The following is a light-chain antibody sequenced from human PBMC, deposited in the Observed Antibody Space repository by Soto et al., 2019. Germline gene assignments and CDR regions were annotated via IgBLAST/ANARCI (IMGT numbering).Light chain of an antibody. J-gene: IGKJ4*01. CDR2: DAS. CDR1: QSVSSY. Sequence: EIVLTQSPATLSLSPGERATLSCRASQSVSSYLAWYQQNTGKAPRLLIYDASNRATGIPARFSGSGSGTDFTLTIISLEPEAFAVYYCQQRRNWFFGGGTKVEIK. V-gene: IGKV3-11*01. CDR3: QQRRNWF.